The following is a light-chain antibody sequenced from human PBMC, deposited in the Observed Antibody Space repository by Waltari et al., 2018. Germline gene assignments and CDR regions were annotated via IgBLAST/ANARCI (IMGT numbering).Light chain of an antibody. Sequence: QSALTQPASVSGSPGQSLTISCTGTSSAVGGYNYVSWYQQHPGKAPKLMIYDVSKRPSGVSNRFSGSKSGNTASLTISGLQAEDEADYYCSSYTSSSVVFGGGTKLTVL. CDR1: SSAVGGYNY. V-gene: IGLV2-14*01. CDR2: DVS. J-gene: IGLJ2*01. CDR3: SSYTSSSVV.